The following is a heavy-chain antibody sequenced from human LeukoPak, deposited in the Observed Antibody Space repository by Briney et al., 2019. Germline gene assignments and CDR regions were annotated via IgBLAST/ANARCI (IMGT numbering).Heavy chain of an antibody. CDR1: GFTFSSYW. CDR3: AKDMSTMIGGSRFDY. J-gene: IGHJ4*02. CDR2: IKQDGSEK. D-gene: IGHD3-22*01. V-gene: IGHV3-7*01. Sequence: GGSLRLSCAASGFTFSSYWMSWVRQAPGKGLEWVANIKQDGSEKYYVDSVKGRFTISRDNAKNSLYLQMNSLRAEDTAVYYCAKDMSTMIGGSRFDYWGQGTLVTVSS.